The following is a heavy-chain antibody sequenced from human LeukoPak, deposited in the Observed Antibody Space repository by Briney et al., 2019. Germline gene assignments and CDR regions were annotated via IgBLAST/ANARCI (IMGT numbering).Heavy chain of an antibody. J-gene: IGHJ4*02. CDR2: ISGSRGSR. D-gene: IGHD1-26*01. Sequence: GGSLRLSCAASGLTFSRYGMSRVRQAPGKGLDWVSAISGSRGSRYYADSVKGRFTISRDNSKNTLYLQMNSLRAEDTAVYYCAKDGVAWELLPYYFDYWGQGTLVTVSS. CDR1: GLTFSRYG. CDR3: AKDGVAWELLPYYFDY. V-gene: IGHV3-23*01.